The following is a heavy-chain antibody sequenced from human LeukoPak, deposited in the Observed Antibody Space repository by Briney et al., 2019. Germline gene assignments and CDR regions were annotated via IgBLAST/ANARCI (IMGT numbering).Heavy chain of an antibody. CDR3: ARGLVVRGSGTLWGGY. CDR2: MNPNSGNT. CDR1: GYTFTSYD. J-gene: IGHJ4*02. Sequence: ASVKVSCKASGYTFTSYDINWVRQATGQGLEWMGWMNPNSGNTGYAQKFQGRVTMTRNTSISTAYMELSSLRSEDTAVYYCARGLVVRGSGTLWGGYWGQGTLVTVSS. V-gene: IGHV1-8*01. D-gene: IGHD3-10*01.